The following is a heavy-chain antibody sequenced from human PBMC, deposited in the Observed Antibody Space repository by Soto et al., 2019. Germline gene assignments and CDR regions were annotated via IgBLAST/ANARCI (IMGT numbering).Heavy chain of an antibody. CDR3: ARHLAGNRDY. Sequence: PSETLSLTCAVSGGSISSGGYSCNWIRQPPGKGLEWIGYVYHSGSTYYNPSLKSRVTISVDRSKNQFSLKLSSVTAADTAVYYCARHLAGNRDYWGQGTLVTVSS. CDR2: VYHSGST. D-gene: IGHD3-3*02. CDR1: GGSISSGGYS. J-gene: IGHJ4*02. V-gene: IGHV4-30-2*01.